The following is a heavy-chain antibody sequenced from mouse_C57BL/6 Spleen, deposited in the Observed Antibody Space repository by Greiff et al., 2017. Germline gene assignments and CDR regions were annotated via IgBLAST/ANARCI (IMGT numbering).Heavy chain of an antibody. Sequence: EVQLVESGGGLVQPGGSLSLSCAASGFTFTDYYMSWVRQPPGKALEWLGFIRNKANGYTTEYSVSVKGRFTISRDKSQSILYLQMNALRAEDSATYYCARYKGSSFDYWGQGTTLTVSS. J-gene: IGHJ2*01. CDR1: GFTFTDYY. D-gene: IGHD1-1*02. CDR2: IRNKANGYTT. V-gene: IGHV7-3*01. CDR3: ARYKGSSFDY.